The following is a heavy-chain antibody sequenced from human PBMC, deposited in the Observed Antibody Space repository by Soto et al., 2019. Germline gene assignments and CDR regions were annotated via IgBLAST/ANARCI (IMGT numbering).Heavy chain of an antibody. Sequence: SETLSLTCTVSGGSISSSSYYWGWIRQPPGKGLEWIGSIYYSGSTYYNPSLKSRVTISVDTSKNQFSLKLSSVTAADTAVYYCARHPVTYYYYYMDVWGKGTTVTVSS. CDR3: ARHPVTYYYYYMDV. D-gene: IGHD4-17*01. CDR1: GGSISSSSYY. V-gene: IGHV4-39*01. CDR2: IYYSGST. J-gene: IGHJ6*03.